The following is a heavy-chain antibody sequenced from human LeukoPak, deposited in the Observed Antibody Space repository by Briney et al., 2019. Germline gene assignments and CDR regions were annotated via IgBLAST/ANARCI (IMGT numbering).Heavy chain of an antibody. Sequence: ETLSLTCTVSGGSISSSSYYWGWIRQPPGKGLEWVANIKQDGSEKYYVDSVKGRFTISRDNAKNSLYLQMNTLRVEDTAVYYCAREYSRSTQNWFDPWGQGTLVTVSS. V-gene: IGHV3-7*01. CDR1: GGSISSSSYY. CDR3: AREYSRSTQNWFDP. J-gene: IGHJ5*02. CDR2: IKQDGSEK. D-gene: IGHD6-13*01.